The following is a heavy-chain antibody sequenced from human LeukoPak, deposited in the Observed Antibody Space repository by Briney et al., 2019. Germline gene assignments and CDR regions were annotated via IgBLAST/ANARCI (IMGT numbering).Heavy chain of an antibody. CDR3: AKMTVSGRDNWFDP. Sequence: ASVKVSCTASGYTFTSNDINWVRQATGQGLEWMGWLNPNSGNTGYAQEFQGRVTITRNTSINTAYMELTSLTSEDTAVYYCAKMTVSGRDNWFDPWGQGTLVTVSS. V-gene: IGHV1-8*01. D-gene: IGHD6-19*01. CDR1: GYTFTSND. J-gene: IGHJ5*02. CDR2: LNPNSGNT.